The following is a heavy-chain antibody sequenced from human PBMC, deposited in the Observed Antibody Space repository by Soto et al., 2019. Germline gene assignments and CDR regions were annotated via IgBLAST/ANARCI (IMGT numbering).Heavy chain of an antibody. CDR2: INAGNGNT. Sequence: ASVNFSCKAPGYTFTSYAMHWVRQATGQRLEWMGWINAGNGNTKYSQKFQGRVTITRDTSASTAYMELSSLRSEDTAVYYCARIHVDIVATNAFDIWGQGTMVTVSS. V-gene: IGHV1-3*01. CDR3: ARIHVDIVATNAFDI. J-gene: IGHJ3*02. D-gene: IGHD5-12*01. CDR1: GYTFTSYA.